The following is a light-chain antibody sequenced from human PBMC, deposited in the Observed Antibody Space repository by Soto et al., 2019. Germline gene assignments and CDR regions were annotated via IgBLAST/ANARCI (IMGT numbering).Light chain of an antibody. J-gene: IGLJ3*02. V-gene: IGLV2-14*01. CDR3: SSYSSSSTLRV. Sequence: SALTQPASVSGSPGQSITISCTGTSSDVGGHNYVSWYQHHPGKAPKVMIYEVSNRPSGVSNRFSGSKSGNTASLTISGLQAEDEADYHCSSYSSSSTLRVFGGGTKLTVL. CDR1: SSDVGGHNY. CDR2: EVS.